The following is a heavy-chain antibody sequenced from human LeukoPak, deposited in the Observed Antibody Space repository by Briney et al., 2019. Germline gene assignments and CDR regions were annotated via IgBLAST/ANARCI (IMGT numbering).Heavy chain of an antibody. CDR1: GASISSNY. J-gene: IGHJ4*02. D-gene: IGHD6-19*01. Sequence: SETLSLTCSVSGASISSNYWTWIRQPPGKGLEWIGNIYYSGTTNYNHSLKSRVTISVDQSKKQFSLNLISVTAADTAVYFCARHAPVAAEHNFDYWGQGTLVTVSS. CDR3: ARHAPVAAEHNFDY. CDR2: IYYSGTT. V-gene: IGHV4-59*01.